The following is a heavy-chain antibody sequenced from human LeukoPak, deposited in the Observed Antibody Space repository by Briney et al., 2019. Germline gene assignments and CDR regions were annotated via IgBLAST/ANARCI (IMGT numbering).Heavy chain of an antibody. Sequence: PSETLSLTCTVSGGSISSYYWSWIRQPPGKGLEWIGHIYTSGSTNYNPSLKSRVTISVDTSKNQFSLNVSSVTAADTAVYYCARTYSSSSHFDYWGQGTLVTVSS. V-gene: IGHV4-4*09. D-gene: IGHD6-6*01. J-gene: IGHJ4*02. CDR2: IYTSGST. CDR1: GGSISSYY. CDR3: ARTYSSSSHFDY.